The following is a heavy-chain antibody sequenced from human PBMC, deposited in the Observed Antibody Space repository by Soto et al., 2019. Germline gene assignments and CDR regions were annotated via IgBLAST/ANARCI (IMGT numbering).Heavy chain of an antibody. CDR1: GYTFTGYY. J-gene: IGHJ5*02. V-gene: IGHV1-2*04. Sequence: ASVKVSCKASGYTFTGYYMHWVRQAPGQGLEWMGWINPNSGGTNYAQKFQGWVTMTRDTSISTAYMELSRLRSDDTAVYYCARVAGYSSSWYPNPLNWFDPWGQGTLVTVSS. CDR3: ARVAGYSSSWYPNPLNWFDP. CDR2: INPNSGGT. D-gene: IGHD6-13*01.